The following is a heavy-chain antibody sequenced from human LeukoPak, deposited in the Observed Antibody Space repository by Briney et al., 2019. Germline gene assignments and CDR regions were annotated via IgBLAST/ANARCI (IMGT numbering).Heavy chain of an antibody. V-gene: IGHV3-30*02. Sequence: GGSLRLSCAASGFTFSSHGMHWVRQAPGKGLEWVAFIRYDGSNKYYADSVKGRFTISRDNSKNTLYLRTNSLRAEDTAVYYCAKGYGSGSYLDYWGRGTLVTVSS. J-gene: IGHJ4*02. CDR1: GFTFSSHG. D-gene: IGHD3-10*01. CDR2: IRYDGSNK. CDR3: AKGYGSGSYLDY.